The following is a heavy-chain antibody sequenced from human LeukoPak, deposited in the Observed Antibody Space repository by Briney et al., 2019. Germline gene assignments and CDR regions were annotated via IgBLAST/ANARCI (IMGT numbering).Heavy chain of an antibody. V-gene: IGHV1-18*04. Sequence: ASVKVSCKASGYTFTGYYMHWVRQAPGQGLEWMGWISAYNGNTNYAQKLQGRVTMTTDTSTSTAYMELRSLRSDDTAVYYCARANYDSSGQNPGDAFDIWGQGTMVTVSS. CDR3: ARANYDSSGQNPGDAFDI. CDR2: ISAYNGNT. D-gene: IGHD3-22*01. CDR1: GYTFTGYY. J-gene: IGHJ3*02.